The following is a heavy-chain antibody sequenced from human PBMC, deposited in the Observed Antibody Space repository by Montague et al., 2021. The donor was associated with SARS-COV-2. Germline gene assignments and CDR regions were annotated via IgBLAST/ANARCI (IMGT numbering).Heavy chain of an antibody. D-gene: IGHD5-12*01. CDR1: GGSINSSSYY. CDR3: ARRDFRWLRWGYYGY. V-gene: IGHV4-39*01. CDR2: IYYSGST. Sequence: SETLSLTCTVSGGSINSSSYYWGWIRQSPGKGLEWIGSIYYSGSTYHNPSLKSRVTMSVDTSKNQFSLKLSSVTAADTAAYYCARRDFRWLRWGYYGYWGQGTLVTVSS. J-gene: IGHJ4*02.